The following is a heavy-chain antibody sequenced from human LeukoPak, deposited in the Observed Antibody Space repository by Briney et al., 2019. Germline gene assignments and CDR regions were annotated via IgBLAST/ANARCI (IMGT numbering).Heavy chain of an antibody. CDR1: GYTVTGYY. D-gene: IGHD3-22*01. Sequence: ASVKVSWKAAGYTVTGYYMHWVRQAPGQGLEWRGWINPNSGVTNYSQKFQGRVPMTRDTSINTAYMELSRMRSDDTAVYSCARDRQEDTMIVVVPGDAFDIWGQGTMVTVSS. V-gene: IGHV1-2*02. CDR3: ARDRQEDTMIVVVPGDAFDI. CDR2: INPNSGVT. J-gene: IGHJ3*02.